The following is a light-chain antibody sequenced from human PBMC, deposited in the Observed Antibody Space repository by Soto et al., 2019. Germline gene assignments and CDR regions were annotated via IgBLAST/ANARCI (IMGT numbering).Light chain of an antibody. CDR1: SCDIGAGYD. CDR2: GNS. Sequence: QSVLTQPPSVSGAPGQRVTISCTGSSCDIGAGYDVHWYQQLPGTAPKLLIYGNSNRPSGVPDRFSGSKSGTSASLAITGLQADDEADYYCQSYDSSLSGSVVFGGGTKLTVL. V-gene: IGLV1-40*01. CDR3: QSYDSSLSGSVV. J-gene: IGLJ2*01.